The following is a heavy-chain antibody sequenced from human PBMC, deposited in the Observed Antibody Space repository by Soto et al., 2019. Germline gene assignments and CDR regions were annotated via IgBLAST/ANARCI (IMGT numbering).Heavy chain of an antibody. Sequence: QVQLVQSGAEVKKPGASVKVSCKASGYTFTSYGISWVRQAPGQGLEWMGWISAYNGNTNYAQKLQGRVTMTTDTSTXXAXMVXSSLRSDDTAVYYCAREGYCISTSCRHSDYYGMDVWGQGTTVTVSS. CDR3: AREGYCISTSCRHSDYYGMDV. V-gene: IGHV1-18*01. J-gene: IGHJ6*02. CDR2: ISAYNGNT. CDR1: GYTFTSYG. D-gene: IGHD2-2*01.